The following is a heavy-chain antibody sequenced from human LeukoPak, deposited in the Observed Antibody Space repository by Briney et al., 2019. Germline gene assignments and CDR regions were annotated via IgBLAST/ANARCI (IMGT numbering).Heavy chain of an antibody. Sequence: SVKVSCKASGGTFSNYAISWVRQAPGQGLEWMGGITPIFGTANYAQKFQGRVTITADESTSTAYMELSSLRSEDTAVYYCVRHYYYDSSGIKAHDAFDIWGQGTMVTVSS. CDR1: GGTFSNYA. CDR3: VRHYYYDSSGIKAHDAFDI. CDR2: ITPIFGTA. J-gene: IGHJ3*02. D-gene: IGHD3-22*01. V-gene: IGHV1-69*13.